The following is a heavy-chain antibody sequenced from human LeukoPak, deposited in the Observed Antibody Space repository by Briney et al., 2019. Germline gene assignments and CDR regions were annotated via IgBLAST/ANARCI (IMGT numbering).Heavy chain of an antibody. CDR1: GFTLSSYA. CDR3: AKNYYGSGSPWDAFDI. D-gene: IGHD3-10*01. Sequence: PGGSLRLSCAASGFTLSSYAMSWVRQAPGKGLEWVSAISGSGGSTYYADSVKGRFTISRDNSKNTLYLQMNSLRAEDTAVYYCAKNYYGSGSPWDAFDIWGQGTMVTVSS. J-gene: IGHJ3*02. V-gene: IGHV3-23*01. CDR2: ISGSGGST.